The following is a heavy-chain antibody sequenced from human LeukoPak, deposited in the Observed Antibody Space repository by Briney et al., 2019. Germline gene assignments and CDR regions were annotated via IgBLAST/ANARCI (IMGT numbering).Heavy chain of an antibody. CDR3: ARAYYYDSSGYSPFDY. D-gene: IGHD3-22*01. CDR2: MNPNSGNT. CDR1: GYTFTSYD. J-gene: IGHJ4*02. Sequence: ASVKVSCKASGYTFTSYDINWVRQATGQGLEWMGWMNPNSGNTGYAQKFQGRVTMTRNTSISTASMELSSLRSEDTAVYYCARAYYYDSSGYSPFDYWGQGTLVTVSS. V-gene: IGHV1-8*01.